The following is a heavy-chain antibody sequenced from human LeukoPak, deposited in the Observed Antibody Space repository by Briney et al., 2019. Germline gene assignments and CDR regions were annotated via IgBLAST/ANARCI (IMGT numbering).Heavy chain of an antibody. V-gene: IGHV3-48*03. J-gene: IGHJ6*04. CDR2: ISSSGSTI. D-gene: IGHD3-10*02. Sequence: GGSLRLSCAASGFTFSSYEMNWVRQAPGKGLEWVSYISSSGSTIYYADSVKGRFTISRDNAKNSLYLQVNSLRTEDTAVYYCAELGITMIGGVWGKGTTVTISS. CDR3: AELGITMIGGV. CDR1: GFTFSSYE.